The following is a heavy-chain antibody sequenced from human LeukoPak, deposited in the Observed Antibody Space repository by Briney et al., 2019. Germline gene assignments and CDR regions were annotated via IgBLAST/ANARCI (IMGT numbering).Heavy chain of an antibody. V-gene: IGHV4-59*13. J-gene: IGHJ4*01. D-gene: IGHD3-22*01. CDR1: RGSISTYY. Sequence: SETLSLTCTISRGSISTYYWSWIRQTPGTTLEWIGNIHYTGRTRYNPSLESRVTMSLDTPKNEFSLRLTSMTAADSVVYYCARGRPDPQNSDYWDYWGHGILVTVSS. CDR3: ARGRPDPQNSDYWDY. CDR2: IHYTGRT.